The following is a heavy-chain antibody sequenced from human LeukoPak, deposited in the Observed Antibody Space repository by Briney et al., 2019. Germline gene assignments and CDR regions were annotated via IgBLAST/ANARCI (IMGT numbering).Heavy chain of an antibody. CDR2: INWNGGST. J-gene: IGHJ4*02. CDR3: TRGAYPGGFDD. D-gene: IGHD3-10*01. CDR1: GFTFDDYG. Sequence: GGSLRPSCAASGFTFDDYGMSWVRQAPGKGLEWVSGINWNGGSTGYADSVKGRFTISRDNAKNSLYLQMNSLRAEDTAVYYCTRGAYPGGFDDWGQGTLVTVSS. V-gene: IGHV3-20*04.